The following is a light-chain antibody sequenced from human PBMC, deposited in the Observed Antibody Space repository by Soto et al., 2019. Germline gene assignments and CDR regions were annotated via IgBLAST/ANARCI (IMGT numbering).Light chain of an antibody. J-gene: IGKJ1*01. CDR3: QHFGNSLWT. Sequence: DIQMTQSPSTLSASVGDRVTITCRASQSISSWLAWYQQKLGRAPRLLIYDASSLESGVPSRFSGSGYGTDFTLTISGLEPEDFAVYYCQHFGNSLWTFGQGTKVDI. CDR2: DAS. V-gene: IGKV1-5*01. CDR1: QSISSW.